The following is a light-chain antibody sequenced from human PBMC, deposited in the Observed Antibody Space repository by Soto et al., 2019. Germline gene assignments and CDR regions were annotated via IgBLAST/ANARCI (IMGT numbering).Light chain of an antibody. CDR1: QSVSSN. J-gene: IGKJ5*01. CDR3: QQYGSSPIT. V-gene: IGKV3-20*01. CDR2: GAS. Sequence: EKVMTQSPDTLSVSPGERATLSCRASQSVSSNLAWYQQKPGQAPRLLIYGASNRATGIPDRFSGSGSGTDFTLTISRLEPEDFAVYYCQQYGSSPITFGQGTRLEI.